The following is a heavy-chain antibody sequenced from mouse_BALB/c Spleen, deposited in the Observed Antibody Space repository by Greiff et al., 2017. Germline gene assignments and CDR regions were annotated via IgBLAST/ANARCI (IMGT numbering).Heavy chain of an antibody. CDR1: GFSLTSYG. V-gene: IGHV2-9*02. CDR2: IWAGGST. CDR3: ARAYGSSAWFAY. D-gene: IGHD1-1*01. Sequence: VKLQESGPGLVAPSQSLSITCTVSGFSLTSYGVHWVRQPPGKGLEWLGVIWAGGSTNYNSALMSRLSISKDNSKSQVFLKMNSLQTDDTAMYYCARAYGSSAWFAYWGQGTLVTVSA. J-gene: IGHJ3*01.